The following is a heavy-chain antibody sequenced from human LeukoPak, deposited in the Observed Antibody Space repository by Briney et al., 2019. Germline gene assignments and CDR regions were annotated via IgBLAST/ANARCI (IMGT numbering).Heavy chain of an antibody. V-gene: IGHV4-31*03. CDR1: GGSISSGGYY. J-gene: IGHJ4*02. CDR3: ARASSFSLDY. Sequence: SETLSLTCTVSGGSISSGGYYWSWIRQHPGKGLEWIGYIYYSGSTYYNPSLKSRVIISVDTSKNQFSLKLSSVTAADTAVYYCARASSFSLDYWGQGTLVTVSS. CDR2: IYYSGST.